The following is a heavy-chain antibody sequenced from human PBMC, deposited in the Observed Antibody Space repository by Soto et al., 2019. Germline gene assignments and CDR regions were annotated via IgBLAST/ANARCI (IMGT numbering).Heavy chain of an antibody. CDR3: ARASVAGTTTTEFDY. D-gene: IGHD6-19*01. J-gene: IGHJ4*02. CDR2: ISAYNGNT. V-gene: IGHV1-18*01. CDR1: GYTFTSYG. Sequence: DSVKVSCKASGYTFTSYGISWVRQAPGQGLEWMGWISAYNGNTNYAQKLQGRVTMTTDTSTSTAYNELRSLRSDDTAVYSCARASVAGTTTTEFDYWGKVSMVIASS.